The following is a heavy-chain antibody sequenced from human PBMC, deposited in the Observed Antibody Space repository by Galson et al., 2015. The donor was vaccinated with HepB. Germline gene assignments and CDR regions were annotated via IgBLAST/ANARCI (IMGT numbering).Heavy chain of an antibody. D-gene: IGHD2-15*01. J-gene: IGHJ6*03. CDR1: GFIFDDYA. CDR3: AKGLKDSYGDYYTDV. CDR2: ISWNSGSI. V-gene: IGHV3-9*01. Sequence: SLRLSCAASGFIFDDYAMHWVRQAPGKGLEWVSGISWNSGSIGYADSVKGRFTISRDNAKNSLYLQMNSLRAEDTALYYCAKGLKDSYGDYYTDVWGRGTTVTVSS.